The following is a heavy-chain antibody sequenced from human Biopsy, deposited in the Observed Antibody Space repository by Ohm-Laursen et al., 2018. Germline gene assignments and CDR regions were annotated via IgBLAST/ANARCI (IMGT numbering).Heavy chain of an antibody. J-gene: IGHJ5*01. CDR3: VKQWGGYNFDS. CDR2: IDVSDYNT. Sequence: SLRLSCSAPGFTFRNYALHWVRQAPGKGLEWVAHIDVSDYNTYYADSVRGRFTISRDNSKQMVHLEINSLTADDTAVYYCVKQWGGYNFDSWGQGTTVTVSS. D-gene: IGHD1-14*01. CDR1: GFTFRNYA. V-gene: IGHV3-23*01.